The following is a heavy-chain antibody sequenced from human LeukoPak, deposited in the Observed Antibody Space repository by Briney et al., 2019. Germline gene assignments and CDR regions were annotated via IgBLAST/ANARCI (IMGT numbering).Heavy chain of an antibody. CDR3: ARDARGAVAGTFDY. CDR2: ISNDGNNK. Sequence: GGSLRLSCAASGFTFSSHAMHWVRQASRKGLEWVAVISNDGNNKYYPDSVKGRFTISRDNSKNALYLQINGLTTEDTAVYYCARDARGAVAGTFDYWGQGTLVTVSS. J-gene: IGHJ4*02. V-gene: IGHV3-30-3*01. D-gene: IGHD6-19*01. CDR1: GFTFSSHA.